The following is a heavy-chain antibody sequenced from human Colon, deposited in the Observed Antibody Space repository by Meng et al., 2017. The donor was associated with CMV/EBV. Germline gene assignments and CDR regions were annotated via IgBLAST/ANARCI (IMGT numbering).Heavy chain of an antibody. CDR3: AKEGRAVAAGAYYFDY. CDR2: ISYTGQST. CDR1: GFTFNNYA. D-gene: IGHD6-19*01. Sequence: GESLKISCEASGFTFNNYAMAWVRQAPGKGLEWVSAISYTGQSTYYADSVKGRFTISRDNSKNTLYLQMNSLRAEDTAVYYCAKEGRAVAAGAYYFDYWGQGTLVTVSS. J-gene: IGHJ4*02. V-gene: IGHV3-23*01.